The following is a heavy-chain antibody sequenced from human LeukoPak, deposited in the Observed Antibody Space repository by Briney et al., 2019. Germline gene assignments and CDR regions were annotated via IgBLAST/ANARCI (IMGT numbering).Heavy chain of an antibody. D-gene: IGHD2-2*02. Sequence: PSETLSLTCAVSGYSIGSGYYWGWIRQPPGKGLEWIGSIYHSGSTYYNPSLKSRVTISVDTSKNQFSLRLSSVTAADPAVYYCVRVEYCSSPNCYIGGYYWGQGTLVTVSS. J-gene: IGHJ4*02. CDR3: VRVEYCSSPNCYIGGYY. CDR1: GYSIGSGYY. V-gene: IGHV4-38-2*01. CDR2: IYHSGST.